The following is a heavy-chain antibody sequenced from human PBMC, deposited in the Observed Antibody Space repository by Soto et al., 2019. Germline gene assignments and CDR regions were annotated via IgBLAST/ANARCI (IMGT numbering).Heavy chain of an antibody. Sequence: QVQVVESGGGLVYPGGSLRLSCEASGFTFSDHYMSWVRQAPGKGLEWISHISSSGGSTVAYADSVKGRFTISRDNAKNSLYLQMHSLRGEDTAVYYCARDRKPSSYIGLDVWGQGTTVTVSS. V-gene: IGHV3-11*01. CDR3: ARDRKPSSYIGLDV. J-gene: IGHJ6*02. CDR2: ISSSGGSTV. D-gene: IGHD4-4*01. CDR1: GFTFSDHY.